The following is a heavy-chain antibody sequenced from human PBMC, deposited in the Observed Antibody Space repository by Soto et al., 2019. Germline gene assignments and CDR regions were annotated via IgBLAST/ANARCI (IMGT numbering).Heavy chain of an antibody. Sequence: QVQLQESGPGLVKPSETLSLTCTVSGGSITRGGYYWSWIRQHPGKGMEWIGYIYNSGTTYYNPSLNSRVIISVDTSKNQFSLKLTSVTAADTAVYYCARDPAPWGQGTLVTVSS. CDR1: GGSITRGGYY. V-gene: IGHV4-31*03. CDR2: IYNSGTT. CDR3: ARDPAP. J-gene: IGHJ5*02.